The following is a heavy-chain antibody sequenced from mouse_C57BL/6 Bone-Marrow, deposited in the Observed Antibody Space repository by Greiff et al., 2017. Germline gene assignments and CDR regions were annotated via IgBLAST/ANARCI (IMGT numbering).Heavy chain of an antibody. CDR2: ISSGGSYT. V-gene: IGHV5-6*02. J-gene: IGHJ3*01. CDR3: ASRRDDGDWAPFAY. CDR1: GFTFSSYG. Sequence: EVTLVESGGDLVKPGGSLKLSCAASGFTFSSYGMSWVRQTPDKRLEWVATISSGGSYTYYPDSVKGRFTISRDNAKNTLYLQMSSLKSEDTAMYYGASRRDDGDWAPFAYWGQGTLVTVAA. D-gene: IGHD2-3*01.